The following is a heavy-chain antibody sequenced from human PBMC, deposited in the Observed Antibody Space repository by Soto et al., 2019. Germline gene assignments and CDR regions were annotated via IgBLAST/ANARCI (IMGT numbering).Heavy chain of an antibody. Sequence: GGSLRLSCASSGFSFSSYAMSWVRQAPGKGLEWVSAISGSGGSTYYADSVKGRFTISRDNSKNTLYLQMNSLRAEDTAVYYCAKDLSEGGSYYYDSSGLLSFFWGFDYWGQGTLVTVSS. CDR2: ISGSGGST. J-gene: IGHJ4*02. CDR1: GFSFSSYA. V-gene: IGHV3-23*01. D-gene: IGHD3-22*01. CDR3: AKDLSEGGSYYYDSSGLLSFFWGFDY.